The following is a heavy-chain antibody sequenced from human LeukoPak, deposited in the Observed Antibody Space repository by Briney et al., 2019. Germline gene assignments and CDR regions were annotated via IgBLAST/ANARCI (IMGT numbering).Heavy chain of an antibody. V-gene: IGHV3-33*01. J-gene: IGHJ4*02. CDR1: GFTFSSYG. CDR2: IWYDGSNK. D-gene: IGHD4-17*01. Sequence: EGSLRLSCAASGFTFSSYGMHWVRQAPGKGLEWVAVIWYDGSNKYYADSVKGRFTISRDNSKNTLYLQMNSLRAEDTAVYYCARGDDYGDYGSLDYWGQGTLVTVSS. CDR3: ARGDDYGDYGSLDY.